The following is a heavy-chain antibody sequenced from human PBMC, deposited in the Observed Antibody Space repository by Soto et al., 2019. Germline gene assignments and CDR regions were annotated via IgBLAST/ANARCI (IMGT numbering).Heavy chain of an antibody. J-gene: IGHJ6*02. CDR3: ARSVLRFLEWRYYYGMDV. Sequence: QVQLVQSGAEVKKPGSSVKVSCKASGGTFSSYAISWVRQAPGQGLEWMGGIIPIFGTANYAQKFQGRVTITADESTSTAYMELSSLRSEDTAVYSCARSVLRFLEWRYYYGMDVWGQGTTVTVSS. CDR1: GGTFSSYA. V-gene: IGHV1-69*12. CDR2: IIPIFGTA. D-gene: IGHD3-3*01.